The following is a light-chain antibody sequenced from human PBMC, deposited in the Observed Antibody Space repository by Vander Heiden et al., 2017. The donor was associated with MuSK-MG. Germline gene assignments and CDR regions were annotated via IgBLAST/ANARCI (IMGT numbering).Light chain of an antibody. CDR2: AAS. CDR3: QQRDSTRT. Sequence: DIQMTQSPSSLSASVGDRVTITCRASQSISSYLNWYQQKPGKAPKLLSYAASSLQSGVPSRCRGSGSGTDFTLNISSLQPEDFATYYCQQRDSTRTFGQGTKVEIK. V-gene: IGKV1-39*01. J-gene: IGKJ1*01. CDR1: QSISSY.